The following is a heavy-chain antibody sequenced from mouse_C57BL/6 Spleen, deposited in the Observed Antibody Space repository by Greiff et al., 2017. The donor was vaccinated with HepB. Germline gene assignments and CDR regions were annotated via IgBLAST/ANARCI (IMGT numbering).Heavy chain of an antibody. D-gene: IGHD2-4*01. V-gene: IGHV5-17*01. Sequence: EVQGVESGGGLVKPGGSLKLSCAASGFTFSDYGMHWVRQAPEKGLEWVAYISSGSSTIYYADTVQGRFTISRDNAKNTLFLQMTSLRSEGTAMHYWARPGDYGFAYWGQGTLVTGSA. CDR2: ISSGSSTI. J-gene: IGHJ3*01. CDR1: GFTFSDYG. CDR3: ARPGDYGFAY.